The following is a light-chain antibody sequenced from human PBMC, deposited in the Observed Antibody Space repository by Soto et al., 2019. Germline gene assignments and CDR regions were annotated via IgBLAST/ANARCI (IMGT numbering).Light chain of an antibody. V-gene: IGLV2-14*01. CDR1: SSDVGGYNY. J-gene: IGLJ1*01. CDR3: SSYTSSSTYV. Sequence: QSVLTQPASVSGSPGQSITISCTGTSSDVGGYNYVSWCQQHPGKAPKLMIYEVSNRPSGVSNRFSGSKSGNTASLTISGLQAEDGADYSCSSYTSSSTYVFGTGTKVTVL. CDR2: EVS.